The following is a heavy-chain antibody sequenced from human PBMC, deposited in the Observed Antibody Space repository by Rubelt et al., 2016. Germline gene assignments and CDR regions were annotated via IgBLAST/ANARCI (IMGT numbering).Heavy chain of an antibody. Sequence: QVQLVQSGAEVKKPGASVKVSCKASGYTFTSYAMHWVRQAPGQRLEWMGWINAGNGTTKYSQKFRGRVTITRDTSASTAYMELRSLRSEDTAVYYCARSKDTAMVTDADWYFDLWGRGTLVTVSS. D-gene: IGHD5-18*01. CDR1: GYTFTSYA. CDR3: ARSKDTAMVTDADWYFDL. V-gene: IGHV1-3*01. CDR2: INAGNGTT. J-gene: IGHJ2*01.